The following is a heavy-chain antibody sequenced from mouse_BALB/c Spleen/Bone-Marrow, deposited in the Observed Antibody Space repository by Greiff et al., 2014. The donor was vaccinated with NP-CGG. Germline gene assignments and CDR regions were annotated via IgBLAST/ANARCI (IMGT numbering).Heavy chain of an antibody. V-gene: IGHV1-61*01. D-gene: IGHD2-3*01. J-gene: IGHJ3*01. CDR3: TRDDGSFAY. Sequence: QVQLQQSGAELVRPGASVKLSCKASGYTFTSYWINWVKQRPGQGLEWIGNIYPSDSYTNCNQKFKDKATLTVDKSSSTAYMQLSSPTSEDSAVYYCTRDDGSFAYWGQGTLVTVSA. CDR2: IYPSDSYT. CDR1: GYTFTSYW.